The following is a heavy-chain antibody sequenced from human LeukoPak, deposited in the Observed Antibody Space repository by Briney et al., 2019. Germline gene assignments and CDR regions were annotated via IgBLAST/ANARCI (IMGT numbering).Heavy chain of an antibody. CDR1: GFAFSIYG. J-gene: IGHJ5*01. CDR3: AKPISGGLAVTADWFHP. Sequence: PGGSLRLSCAASGFAFSIYGMSWVRQAPGKGLEWVSTINANGRTKSYAASVRGRFTISRDNSKNTLYLQLKTLRADDTATYYGAKPISGGLAVTADWFHPWGQGTLVVVPS. D-gene: IGHD6-19*01. V-gene: IGHV3-23*01. CDR2: INANGRTK.